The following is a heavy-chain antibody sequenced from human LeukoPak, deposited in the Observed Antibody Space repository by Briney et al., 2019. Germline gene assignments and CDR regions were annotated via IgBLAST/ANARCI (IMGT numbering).Heavy chain of an antibody. CDR1: GITFRSYG. D-gene: IGHD5-18*01. J-gene: IGHJ3*02. CDR2: ISHDGSNK. V-gene: IGHV3-30*19. Sequence: PGGSLRLSCAASGITFRSYGMHWVRQAPGKGLEWVAVISHDGSNKYYADSVKGRFTISRGNSKNTLYLQMNSLRAEDTAVYYCARGYRDAFDIWGQGTMVTVSS. CDR3: ARGYRDAFDI.